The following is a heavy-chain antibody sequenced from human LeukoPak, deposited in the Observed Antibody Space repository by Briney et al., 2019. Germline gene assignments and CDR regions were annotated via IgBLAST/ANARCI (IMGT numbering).Heavy chain of an antibody. D-gene: IGHD4-23*01. CDR3: ASVRPDYGGNADPGYYYYGMDV. J-gene: IGHJ6*02. CDR1: GYTFTGYY. CDR2: INPNSGGT. Sequence: ASVKVSCKASGYTFTGYYMHWVRQAPGQGLEWMGWINPNSGGTNYAQKFQGRVTMTRDTSISTAYMELSRLRSDDTAVYYCASVRPDYGGNADPGYYYYGMDVWGQGTTVTVSS. V-gene: IGHV1-2*02.